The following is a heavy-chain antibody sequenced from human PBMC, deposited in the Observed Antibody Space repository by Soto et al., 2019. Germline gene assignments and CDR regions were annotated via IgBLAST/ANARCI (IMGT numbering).Heavy chain of an antibody. CDR1: VLTFSRYA. V-gene: IGHV3-23*01. J-gene: IGHJ4*02. CDR3: VTDFKPYYGHNNFDH. CDR2: ISGSGDST. D-gene: IGHD3-3*01. Sequence: PWWSLRLSCLASVLTFSRYAMSWVRQAPGKGLEWVSGISGSGDSTYYPGSLKGRFTISRDNSKNTLYLQMNSLRAEDTALYYCVTDFKPYYGHNNFDHWGQGTLVTVSS.